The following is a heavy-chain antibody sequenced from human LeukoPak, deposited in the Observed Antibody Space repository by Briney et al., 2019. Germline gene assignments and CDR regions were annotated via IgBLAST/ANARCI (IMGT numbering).Heavy chain of an antibody. CDR2: IYTSGST. V-gene: IGHV4-4*07. Sequence: SETLSLTCTVSGGSISSYYWSWIRQHAGKGLEWIGRIYTSGSTNYNPSLKSRVPMSVDTSKNQFSLKLSSVTAADTAVYYCARSTPGLLPAPFDYWGQGTLVTVSS. D-gene: IGHD3-22*01. CDR1: GGSISSYY. J-gene: IGHJ4*02. CDR3: ARSTPGLLPAPFDY.